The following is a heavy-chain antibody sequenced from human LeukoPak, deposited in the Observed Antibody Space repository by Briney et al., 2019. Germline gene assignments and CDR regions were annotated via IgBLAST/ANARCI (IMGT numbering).Heavy chain of an antibody. CDR2: IIPIFGTA. CDR3: ARTVVGAAAYGGYFDY. J-gene: IGHJ4*02. V-gene: IGHV1-69*06. CDR1: GGTFSSYA. D-gene: IGHD6-13*01. Sequence: ASVKVSCKASGGTFSSYAISWVRQAPGQGFEWMGGIIPIFGTANYAQKFQGRVTITADKSTSTAYMELSSLRSEDTAVYYCARTVVGAAAYGGYFDYWGQGTLVTVSS.